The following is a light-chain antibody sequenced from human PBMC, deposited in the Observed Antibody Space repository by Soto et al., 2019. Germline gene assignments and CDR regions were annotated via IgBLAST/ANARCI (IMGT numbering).Light chain of an antibody. CDR1: QSVLYSSDNKNY. Sequence: DIVMTQSPDSLVVSLGERATINCKSSQSVLYSSDNKNYLAWYQQKPGQPPKLLIYWASTRESGVPDRFSGSGSGTDFTLTISSLQAEDVAVYCCQQYFSTPPYTFGQGTQLEIK. J-gene: IGKJ2*01. V-gene: IGKV4-1*01. CDR3: QQYFSTPPYT. CDR2: WAS.